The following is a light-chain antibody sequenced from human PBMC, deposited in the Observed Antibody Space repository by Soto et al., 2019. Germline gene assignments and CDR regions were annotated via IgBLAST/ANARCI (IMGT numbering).Light chain of an antibody. J-gene: IGKJ4*01. CDR1: QGIRND. CDR3: LQDYNYPLT. V-gene: IGKV1-6*01. CDR2: AAS. Sequence: AIQMTQYPSSLSASVGDRVNITCRASQGIRNDLGWYQQKPGKAPKLLIYAASSLQSGVPSRFSGSGSGTDFTLTISSLQPEDFATYYCLQDYNYPLTFGGGTKVDIK.